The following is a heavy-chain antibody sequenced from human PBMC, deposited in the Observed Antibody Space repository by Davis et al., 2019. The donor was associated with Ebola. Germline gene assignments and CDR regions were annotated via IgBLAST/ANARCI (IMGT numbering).Heavy chain of an antibody. CDR2: IYYSGSS. CDR1: GGSISSYY. V-gene: IGHV4-59*08. CDR3: ARLYAYYYDSSGYGRSYYFDY. D-gene: IGHD3-22*01. Sequence: SETLSLTCTVSGGSISSYYWSWIRQPPGKGLEWIGYIYYSGSSYYNPSLKSRVTMSIDTSKNQFSLKLSSVTAADTAVYYCARLYAYYYDSSGYGRSYYFDYWGQGTLVTVSS. J-gene: IGHJ4*02.